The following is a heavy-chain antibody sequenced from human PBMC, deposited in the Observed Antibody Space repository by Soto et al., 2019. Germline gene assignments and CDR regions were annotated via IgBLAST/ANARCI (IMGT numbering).Heavy chain of an antibody. CDR1: GGSISSGGYS. J-gene: IGHJ4*02. V-gene: IGHV4-30-2*01. CDR3: AAGGGLPRYY. D-gene: IGHD1-26*01. CDR2: IYHSGST. Sequence: QLQLQESGSGLVKPSQTLSLTCAVSGGSISSGGYSWSWIRQPPGKGLEWIGYIYHSGSTYYNPSLTSRVTISVDRSKNQFSRKLSSVAAADTDVYYCAAGGGLPRYYWGQGTLVTVSS.